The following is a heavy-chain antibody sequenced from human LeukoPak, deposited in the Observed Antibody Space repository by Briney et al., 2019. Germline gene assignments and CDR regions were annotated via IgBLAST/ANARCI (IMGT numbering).Heavy chain of an antibody. D-gene: IGHD3-10*01. V-gene: IGHV3-74*01. Sequence: GGSLRLSCAASGFTLSNYWMHWVCQAPGKGLVWVSRISPDGSSTSYGDSVKGRFTISRDNAKNTVYLQMNSLRAEDTAVYYCIRSRSGSYGYFDYWGQGTLVTVSS. CDR1: GFTLSNYW. CDR2: ISPDGSST. CDR3: IRSRSGSYGYFDY. J-gene: IGHJ4*02.